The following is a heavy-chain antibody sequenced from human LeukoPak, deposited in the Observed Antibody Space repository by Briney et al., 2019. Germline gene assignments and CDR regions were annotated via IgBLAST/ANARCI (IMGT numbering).Heavy chain of an antibody. CDR3: ARDPMAENWFVP. D-gene: IGHD1-14*01. CDR2: IYTSGST. Sequence: SETLSLTCTVSGYSTSSGYYWGWIRQPAGKGLEWIGRIYTSGSTNYNPSLKSRVTMSVDTSKNQFSLKLSSVTAADTAVYYCARDPMAENWFVPWGQGTLVTVSS. J-gene: IGHJ5*02. CDR1: GYSTSSGYY. V-gene: IGHV4-4*07.